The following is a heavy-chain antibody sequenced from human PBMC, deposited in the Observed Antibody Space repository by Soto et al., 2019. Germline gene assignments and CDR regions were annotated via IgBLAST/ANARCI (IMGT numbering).Heavy chain of an antibody. CDR1: GYTFTSYG. Sequence: QVQLVQYGAEVKKPGASDKVSCKASGYTFTSYGISWVRQAPGPGLEWMGWIRAYNGNTNYTQKLQGRVTMTTVTSTSTAYMELRSLRSDDTAVYYCARDSPSTSRAAAEWGQGTIVTVSS. CDR2: IRAYNGNT. D-gene: IGHD6-13*01. CDR3: ARDSPSTSRAAAE. V-gene: IGHV1-18*04. J-gene: IGHJ3*01.